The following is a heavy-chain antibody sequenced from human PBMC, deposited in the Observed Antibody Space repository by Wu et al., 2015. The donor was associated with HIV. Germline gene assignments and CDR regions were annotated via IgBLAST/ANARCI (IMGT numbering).Heavy chain of an antibody. J-gene: IGHJ4*02. CDR3: ARDRYYHGSSAAYYFDQ. V-gene: IGHV1-18*01. Sequence: QVHLVQSGVEVKKPGASVKVSCKASGYSFTHYGIAWVRQAPGQGLEWMGWISANNGDTSYAQKFQGRVTVTTDTSTTTSYMELRSLKSDDTAIYYCARDRYYHGSSAAYYFDQWGQGTLVTISS. CDR2: ISANNGDT. CDR1: GYSFTHYG. D-gene: IGHD3-22*01.